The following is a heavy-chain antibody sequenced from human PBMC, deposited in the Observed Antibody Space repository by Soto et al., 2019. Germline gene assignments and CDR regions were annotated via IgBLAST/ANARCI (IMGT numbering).Heavy chain of an antibody. V-gene: IGHV1-24*01. CDR1: GYTLTELS. CDR2: FDPEDGET. CDR3: ARRYGGTFDY. J-gene: IGHJ4*02. Sequence: GASVKVSCKVSGYTLTELSMHWVRQAPGKGLEWMGGFDPEDGETIYAQKFQGRVTMTEDTSTDTAYMELSSVTAADTAVYYCARRYGGTFDYWGQGTLVTVSS. D-gene: IGHD2-15*01.